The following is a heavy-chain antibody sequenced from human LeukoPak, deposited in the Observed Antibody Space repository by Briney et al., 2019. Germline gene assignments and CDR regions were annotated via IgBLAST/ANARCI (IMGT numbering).Heavy chain of an antibody. D-gene: IGHD3-22*01. CDR3: ARDRYDSSGYYCISDY. J-gene: IGHJ4*02. V-gene: IGHV3-30*03. Sequence: GGSLRLSCAASGFTFSSYGMHWVRQAPGKGLEWVAVISYDGSNKYYADSVKGRFTISRDHSKNTLYLQMNSLRAEDTAVYYCARDRYDSSGYYCISDYWGQGTLVTVSS. CDR2: ISYDGSNK. CDR1: GFTFSSYG.